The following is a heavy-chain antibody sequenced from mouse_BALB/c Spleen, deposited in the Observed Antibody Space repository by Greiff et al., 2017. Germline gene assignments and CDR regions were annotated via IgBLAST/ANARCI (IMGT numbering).Heavy chain of an antibody. CDR2: INPSTGYT. V-gene: IGHV1-7*01. D-gene: IGHD2-1*01. CDR1: GYTFTSYW. CDR3: ARSGGNYLFAY. Sequence: VQLQQSGAELAKPGASVKMSCKASGYTFTSYWMHWVKQRPGQGLEWIGYINPSTGYTEYNQKFKDKATLTADKSSSTAYMQLSSLTSEDSAVYYCARSGGNYLFAYWGQGTLVTVSA. J-gene: IGHJ3*01.